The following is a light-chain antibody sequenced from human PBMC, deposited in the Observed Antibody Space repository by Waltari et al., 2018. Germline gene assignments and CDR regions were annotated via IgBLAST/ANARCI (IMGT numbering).Light chain of an antibody. V-gene: IGKV4-1*01. CDR2: WAS. J-gene: IGKJ4*01. CDR3: QQYFSTPLT. Sequence: DIVLTQSPDSLAVSLGERATINCTSSQSVLYSSNNQNYLAWYQQKPGQPPKLLIYWASTRESGVPDRFSGSGSGTDFTLTISCLQAEDVAVYYCQQYFSTPLTFGGGTKVEIK. CDR1: QSVLYSSNNQNY.